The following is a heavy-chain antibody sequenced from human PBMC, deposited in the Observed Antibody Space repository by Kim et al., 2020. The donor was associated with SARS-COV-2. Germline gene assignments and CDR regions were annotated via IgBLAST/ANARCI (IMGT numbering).Heavy chain of an antibody. Sequence: SETLSLTCTVSGGSISSRSYYWGWIHQPPGKGLEWIGSIYYNGSPYYNPSLRNRVTISVDTSKNQFSLKLSSVTAADTAVYYCSRHRIDYASGTYYYYSMDVWGQGTTVTVSS. CDR1: GGSISSRSYY. CDR2: IYYNGSP. D-gene: IGHD3-10*01. J-gene: IGHJ6*02. CDR3: SRHRIDYASGTYYYYSMDV. V-gene: IGHV4-39*01.